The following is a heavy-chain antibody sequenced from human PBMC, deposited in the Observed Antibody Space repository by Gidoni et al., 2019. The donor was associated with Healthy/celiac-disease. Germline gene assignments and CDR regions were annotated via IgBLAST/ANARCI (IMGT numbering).Heavy chain of an antibody. J-gene: IGHJ6*03. CDR1: GFTFSSDS. D-gene: IGHD2-2*01. V-gene: IGHV3-48*02. CDR2: ISSSSSTI. Sequence: EVQLVESGGGLVQPGGSLRLSCAASGFTFSSDSMNWVRQAPGKGLEWVSYISSSSSTIYYADSVKGRFTISRDNAKNSLYLQMNSLRDEDTAVYYCARVSYQLLLSYYYYYMDVWGKGTTVTVSS. CDR3: ARVSYQLLLSYYYYYMDV.